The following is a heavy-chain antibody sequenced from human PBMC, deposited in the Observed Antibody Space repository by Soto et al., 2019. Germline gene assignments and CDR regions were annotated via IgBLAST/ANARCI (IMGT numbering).Heavy chain of an antibody. CDR3: AREMGYDSSGYDDAFDI. V-gene: IGHV3-48*01. D-gene: IGHD3-22*01. CDR2: ISSSSSTI. CDR1: GFTFSSYS. Sequence: EVQLVESGGDLVQPGGSLRLSCAASGFTFSSYSMNWVRQDPGKGLEWVSYISSSSSTIYYADSVKGRFTISRDNAKNSLYLQMNSLRAEDTAVYYCAREMGYDSSGYDDAFDIWGQGTMVTVSS. J-gene: IGHJ3*02.